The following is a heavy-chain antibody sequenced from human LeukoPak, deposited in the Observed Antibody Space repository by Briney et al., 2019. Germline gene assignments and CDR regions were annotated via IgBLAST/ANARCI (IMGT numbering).Heavy chain of an antibody. J-gene: IGHJ4*02. CDR3: ARGTYYYDSSGYYFDY. CDR2: IIPILGIA. Sequence: SVTVSCTSSGGTFTIYAISWVRQAPAQGLEWMGRIIPILGIANNAQKFQGRVTITADKSTSTAYMELSSLRSEDTAVYYCARGTYYYDSSGYYFDYWGQGTLVTVFS. V-gene: IGHV1-69*04. D-gene: IGHD3-22*01. CDR1: GGTFTIYA.